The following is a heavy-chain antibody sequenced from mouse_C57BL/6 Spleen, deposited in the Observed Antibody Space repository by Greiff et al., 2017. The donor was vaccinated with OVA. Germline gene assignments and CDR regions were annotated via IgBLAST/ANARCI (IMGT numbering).Heavy chain of an antibody. CDR1: GYTFTSYW. CDR2: INPSSGYT. J-gene: IGHJ4*01. CDR3: SMGGDGSSYTYAMDY. D-gene: IGHD1-1*01. Sequence: VQLQQSGAELAKPGASVKLSCKASGYTFTSYWMHWVKQRPGQGLEWIGSINPSSGYTKYNQKFKAKATLTADQSSSTAYMQLSSLTYEDSAVYYWSMGGDGSSYTYAMDYWGQGTSVTVSS. V-gene: IGHV1-7*01.